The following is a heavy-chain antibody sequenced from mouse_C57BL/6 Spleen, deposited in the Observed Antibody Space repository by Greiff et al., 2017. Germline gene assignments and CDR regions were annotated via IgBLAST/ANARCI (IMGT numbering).Heavy chain of an antibody. J-gene: IGHJ4*01. V-gene: IGHV1-53*01. CDR2: INPSNGGT. CDR3: AREEYYYGSRIYYAMDY. Sequence: QVQLQHPGTELVKPGASVKLSCKASGYTFTSYWMHWVKQRPGQGLEWIGNINPSNGGTNYNEKFKSKATLTVDKSSSTAYMQLSSLTSEDSAVYYCAREEYYYGSRIYYAMDYWGQGTSVTVSS. D-gene: IGHD1-1*01. CDR1: GYTFTSYW.